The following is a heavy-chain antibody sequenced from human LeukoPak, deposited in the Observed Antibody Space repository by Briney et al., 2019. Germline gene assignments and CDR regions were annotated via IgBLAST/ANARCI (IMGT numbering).Heavy chain of an antibody. V-gene: IGHV3-11*04. CDR2: ISSSGSTI. J-gene: IGHJ4*02. Sequence: GGSLRLSCAASGFTFSDYYMSWIRQAPGKGLEWVSYISSSGSTIYYADSVRGRFTISRDNAKNSLYLQMNSLRAEDTAVYYCARDHGCTSTNCHLDYWGQGSLVTVSS. CDR1: GFTFSDYY. CDR3: ARDHGCTSTNCHLDY. D-gene: IGHD2-2*01.